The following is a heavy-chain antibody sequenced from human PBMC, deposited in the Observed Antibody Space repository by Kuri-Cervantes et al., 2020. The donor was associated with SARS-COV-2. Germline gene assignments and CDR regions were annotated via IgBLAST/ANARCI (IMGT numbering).Heavy chain of an antibody. CDR1: GFTFSSYA. CDR3: ASEMENGPGDGLVVPAAIDY. D-gene: IGHD2-2*01. V-gene: IGHV3-30-3*01. J-gene: IGHJ4*02. CDR2: ISYDGSNK. Sequence: GESLKISCAASGFTFSSYAMHWVRQAPGKGLEWVAVISYDGSNKYYADSVKSRFTISRDNSKNTLYLQMNSLRAEDTAVYYCASEMENGPGDGLVVPAAIDYWGQGTLVTVSS.